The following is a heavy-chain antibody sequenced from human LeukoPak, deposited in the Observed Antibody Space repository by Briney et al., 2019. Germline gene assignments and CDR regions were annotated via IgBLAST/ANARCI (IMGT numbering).Heavy chain of an antibody. D-gene: IGHD3-9*01. J-gene: IGHJ4*02. CDR3: ARDRDWAFDY. CDR1: GFTFSSYS. Sequence: PGGSLRLSCAASGFTFSSYSMNWVRQAPGKGLEWISYITRDSSTTSYADSVKGRFTISRDNGKNSLYLQMNSLRVEDTAMYYCARDRDWAFDYWGQGTLLTVSS. V-gene: IGHV3-48*04. CDR2: ITRDSSTT.